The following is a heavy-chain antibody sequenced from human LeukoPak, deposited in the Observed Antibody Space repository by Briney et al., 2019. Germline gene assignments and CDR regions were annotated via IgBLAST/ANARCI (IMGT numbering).Heavy chain of an antibody. CDR1: RYTLTELS. Sequence: GASVKVSCKVSRYTLTELSMHWVRQAPGKGLEWMGGFDPEDGETFYAQKFQGRVTMTEDTSTDTAYMELSSLRSEDTAVYYCATEIKPVTIRGMDVWGQGTTVTVSS. J-gene: IGHJ6*02. D-gene: IGHD4-11*01. CDR3: ATEIKPVTIRGMDV. CDR2: FDPEDGET. V-gene: IGHV1-24*01.